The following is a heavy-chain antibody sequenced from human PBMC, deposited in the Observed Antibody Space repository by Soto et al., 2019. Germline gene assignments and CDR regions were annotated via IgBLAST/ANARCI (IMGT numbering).Heavy chain of an antibody. Sequence: QVQLVQSGAEVKKPGSSVKVSCKASGGTFSSYAISWVRQAPGQGLEWMGGIIPIFGTANYAQKFQGRVTITADESTSTAYMALSSLRSEDTAVYYCARDRTTRLSGGMDVWGQGTTVTVSS. CDR2: IIPIFGTA. J-gene: IGHJ6*02. V-gene: IGHV1-69*01. D-gene: IGHD1-1*01. CDR3: ARDRTTRLSGGMDV. CDR1: GGTFSSYA.